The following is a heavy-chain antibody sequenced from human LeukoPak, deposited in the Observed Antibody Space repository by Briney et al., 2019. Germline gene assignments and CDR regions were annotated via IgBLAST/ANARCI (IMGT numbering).Heavy chain of an antibody. CDR1: GFTVSSNY. J-gene: IGHJ4*02. V-gene: IGHV3-53*01. D-gene: IGHD4-17*01. CDR3: ARGIGSTVFFDY. CDR2: IYSGGNT. Sequence: GGSLRLSCAASGFTVSSNYMSWVRQAPGKGLEWVSVIYSGGNTYYADSVKGRFTISRDNSKNTLYPQMNSLRAEDTAVYYCARGIGSTVFFDYWGQGPGATVSS.